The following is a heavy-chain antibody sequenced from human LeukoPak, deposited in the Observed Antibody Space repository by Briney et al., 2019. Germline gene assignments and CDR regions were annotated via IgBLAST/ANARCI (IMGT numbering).Heavy chain of an antibody. CDR1: GFTFNSTW. CDR3: STGNCGGDCYSAY. CDR2: MNSDGSST. D-gene: IGHD2-21*02. J-gene: IGHJ4*02. Sequence: GGSLRLSCAVSGFTFNSTWMHWVRQAPGKGLVWVSRMNSDGSSTSYADSVKGRFTISRDNAKNTLYLQMNSLRAEDTAVYYCSTGNCGGDCYSAYWGQGTLVTVSS. V-gene: IGHV3-74*01.